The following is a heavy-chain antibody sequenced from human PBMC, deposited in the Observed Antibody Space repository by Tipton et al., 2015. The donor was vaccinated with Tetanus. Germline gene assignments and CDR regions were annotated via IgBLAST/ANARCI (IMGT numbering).Heavy chain of an antibody. Sequence: TLSLTCAVYGASFSDYYWSWIRQAPGKGLEWIGEINHRGGTMYNPSLKSRVTISGDTSKNQFSLNLTSVTAADTAVYYCASLPKHWLAPRGAPWGQGTLVTVSS. J-gene: IGHJ5*02. D-gene: IGHD6-19*01. CDR2: INHRGGT. CDR1: GASFSDYY. CDR3: ASLPKHWLAPRGAP. V-gene: IGHV4-34*01.